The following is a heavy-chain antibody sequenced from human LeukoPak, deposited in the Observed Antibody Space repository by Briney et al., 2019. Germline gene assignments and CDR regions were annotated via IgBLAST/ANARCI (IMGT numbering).Heavy chain of an antibody. CDR2: ITGDGSST. CDR3: ARGGVPGAFDF. Sequence: GGSLRLSCAASGFTLSHYWMHWVRRVPGEGLEWVSRITGDGSSTANADSVKGRFTISRDNAKNTLYLQMNSLRAEDTAVYYCARGGVPGAFDFWGQGTTVTVSS. V-gene: IGHV3-74*01. D-gene: IGHD3-16*01. CDR1: GFTLSHYW. J-gene: IGHJ3*01.